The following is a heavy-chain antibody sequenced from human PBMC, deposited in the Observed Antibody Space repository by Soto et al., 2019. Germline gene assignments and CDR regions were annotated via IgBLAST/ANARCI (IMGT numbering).Heavy chain of an antibody. D-gene: IGHD6-19*01. J-gene: IGHJ4*02. CDR1: GGSFSNYH. CDR3: ATTGYSGGWYPDY. Sequence: QVQLQQWGAGLLKPSETLSLTCAVYGGSFSNYHWSWIRQPPGKGLEWIGEINHSGSTNYNPSLKSRVTISVDTSKHQFSLKLSSVTAAYTAVYYCATTGYSGGWYPDYWGQGTLVTVSS. V-gene: IGHV4-34*01. CDR2: INHSGST.